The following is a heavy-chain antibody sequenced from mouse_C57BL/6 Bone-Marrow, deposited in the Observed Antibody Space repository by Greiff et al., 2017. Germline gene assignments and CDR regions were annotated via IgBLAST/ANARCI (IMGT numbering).Heavy chain of an antibody. V-gene: IGHV1-69*01. J-gene: IGHJ2*01. CDR3: ARVSLYYYGPFDY. Sequence: QVQLQQPGAELVMPGASVKLSCKASGYTFTSYWMHWVKQRPGQGLEWIGEIDPSDSYTNYNQKFKGKSTLTVDKSSSTAYMQLSSLTSEDSAVYYCARVSLYYYGPFDYWGQGTTLTVSS. CDR1: GYTFTSYW. CDR2: IDPSDSYT. D-gene: IGHD1-1*01.